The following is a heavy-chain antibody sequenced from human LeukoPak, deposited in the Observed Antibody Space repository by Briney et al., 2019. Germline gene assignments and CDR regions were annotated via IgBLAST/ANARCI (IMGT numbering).Heavy chain of an antibody. J-gene: IGHJ5*02. D-gene: IGHD2-2*01. CDR2: INPSGGST. CDR3: ARDYYGCSSTSCYPNWFDP. Sequence: ASVTVSCKASGYTFTSYYMHWVRQAPGQGLGWMGIINPSGGSTSYAQKFQGRVTMTRDTSTSTVYMELSSLRSDDTAVYYCARDYYGCSSTSCYPNWFDPWGQGTLVTVSS. V-gene: IGHV1-46*01. CDR1: GYTFTSYY.